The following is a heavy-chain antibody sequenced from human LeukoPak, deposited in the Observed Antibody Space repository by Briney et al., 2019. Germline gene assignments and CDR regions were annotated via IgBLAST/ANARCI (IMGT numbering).Heavy chain of an antibody. J-gene: IGHJ4*02. CDR3: AGAYSAYDPFDY. CDR2: LNADGNSI. CDR1: GFTFSNYW. D-gene: IGHD5-12*01. V-gene: IGHV3-74*01. Sequence: GGSLRLSCAASGFTFSNYWMHWVRQAPGKGLVWVSRLNADGNSITYADSVKGRFTISRDNAKNTVHLQMNSLRVEDTAIYFCAGAYSAYDPFDYWGQGILVTVSS.